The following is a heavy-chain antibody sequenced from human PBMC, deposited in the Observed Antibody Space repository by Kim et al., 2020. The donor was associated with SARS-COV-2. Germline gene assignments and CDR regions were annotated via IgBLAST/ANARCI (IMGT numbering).Heavy chain of an antibody. CDR2: MNATSGNT. CDR3: ALTLFPYYYYMDV. V-gene: IGHV1-8*01. D-gene: IGHD2-21*01. Sequence: GQGLEGMGWMNATSGNTGYAQKCQGRVTMTRRTSISTAYMELSSLRSEDTAVYYCALTLFPYYYYMDVWGKGTTVTVSS. J-gene: IGHJ6*03.